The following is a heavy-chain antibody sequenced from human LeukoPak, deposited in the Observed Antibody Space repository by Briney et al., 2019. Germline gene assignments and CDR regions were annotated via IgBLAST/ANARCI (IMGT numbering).Heavy chain of an antibody. CDR2: INPNSGGT. CDR1: GGTFSSYA. J-gene: IGHJ3*02. D-gene: IGHD3-3*01. Sequence: ASVKVSCKASGGTFSSYAISWVRQAPGQGLEWMGWINPNSGGTNYAQKFQGRVTMTRDTSISTAYIELSRLRSDDTAVYYCARLTYYDFWSGYNYAFDIWGQGTMVTVSS. V-gene: IGHV1-2*02. CDR3: ARLTYYDFWSGYNYAFDI.